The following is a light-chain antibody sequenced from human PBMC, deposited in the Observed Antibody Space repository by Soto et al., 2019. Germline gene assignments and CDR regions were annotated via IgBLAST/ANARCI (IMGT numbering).Light chain of an antibody. CDR3: QQYGSPRT. CDR1: QNLGTLY. Sequence: ETMLTQSPGTLSLSPGATGTLSARASQNLGTLYLAWFQQKSGQAPRLLIYGASSRATGIPDRVSGSGSGTDFTLTISRLEPEEFAVYYCQQYGSPRTFGQGTKVDIK. V-gene: IGKV3-20*01. CDR2: GAS. J-gene: IGKJ1*01.